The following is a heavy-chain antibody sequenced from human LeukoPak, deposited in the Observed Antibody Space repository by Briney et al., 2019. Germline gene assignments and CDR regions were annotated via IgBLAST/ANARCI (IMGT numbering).Heavy chain of an antibody. CDR1: GGYFSGYY. CDR3: ARAEYCSSTSCSLDWFDP. D-gene: IGHD2-2*01. Sequence: ETPSLTCAVYGGYFSGYYWSWIRQPPGKRLEWIGEIIHSGSTNYIPPLKSRVTIQVDTSKNQFSLKLSSVTAADTAVYYCARAEYCSSTSCSLDWFDPWGQGTLVTVSS. J-gene: IGHJ5*02. V-gene: IGHV4-34*12. CDR2: IIHSGST.